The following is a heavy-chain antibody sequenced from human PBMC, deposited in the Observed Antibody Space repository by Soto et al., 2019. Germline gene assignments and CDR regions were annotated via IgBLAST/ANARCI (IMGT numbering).Heavy chain of an antibody. Sequence: QITLKESGPTLVKPTQTLTLTCTFSGFSLRRSGVGVGWIRQPPGKALERLALIYWDNDKRYSPSLKTRLSISKDTSKNQVVLTMTNMDPMDTATYYCTHRQDYNYINVWGKGTTVTVSS. V-gene: IGHV2-5*02. CDR3: THRQDYNYINV. CDR2: IYWDNDK. J-gene: IGHJ6*03. CDR1: GFSLRRSGVG.